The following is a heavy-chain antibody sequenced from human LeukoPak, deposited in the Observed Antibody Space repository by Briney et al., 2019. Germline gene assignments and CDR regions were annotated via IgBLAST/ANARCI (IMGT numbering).Heavy chain of an antibody. CDR1: GFTFSSSA. CDR3: AKDVGKWESLHFFDY. CDR2: ISGSGGTT. J-gene: IGHJ4*02. Sequence: GGSLRLSCAASGFTFSSSAMSWVRQAPGKGLEWVSLISGSGGTTYYADSVKGRFTISRDNSKNTLYLQMNSLRGDDTAVYYCAKDVGKWESLHFFDYWGQGTLVTVSS. V-gene: IGHV3-23*01. D-gene: IGHD1-26*01.